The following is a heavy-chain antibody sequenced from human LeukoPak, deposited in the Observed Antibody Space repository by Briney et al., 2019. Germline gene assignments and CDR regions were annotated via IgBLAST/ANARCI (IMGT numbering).Heavy chain of an antibody. V-gene: IGHV3-48*03. CDR1: GFTFTGYE. CDR3: ARGDGGYYYGMDV. D-gene: IGHD2-21*01. J-gene: IGHJ6*04. CDR2: ISSSGSTI. Sequence: GGSLRLSCAASGFTFTGYEMNWVRQAPGKGLAWVSYISSSGSTIYYADSVEGRFTISRDNAKNSLYLQMNSLRAEDTAVYHCARGDGGYYYGMDVWGKGTTVTVSS.